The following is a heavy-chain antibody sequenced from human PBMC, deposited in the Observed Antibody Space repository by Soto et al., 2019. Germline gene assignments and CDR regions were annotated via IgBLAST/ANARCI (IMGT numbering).Heavy chain of an antibody. Sequence: GASLKISCEGSGYTFSSYSIGWVRQMPGKGLEWMGIIYPDDSDTRYSPSFRGQVTISADKSISTAYLQWSSLKASDTAMYYCARNVMGGWGWEADYYYYGMDVWGQGTTVTVYS. CDR3: ARNVMGGWGWEADYYYYGMDV. D-gene: IGHD1-26*01. V-gene: IGHV5-51*01. CDR1: GYTFSSYS. J-gene: IGHJ6*02. CDR2: IYPDDSDT.